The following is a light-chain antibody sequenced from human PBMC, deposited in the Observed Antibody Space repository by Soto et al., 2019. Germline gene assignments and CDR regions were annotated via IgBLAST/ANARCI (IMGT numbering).Light chain of an antibody. CDR1: QSVSSN. CDR3: QQYNNCPPIT. Sequence: EIVLTQSPATLSLSPWERATLTCKASQSVSSNLAWYQQKPGQAPRLLLYGASTRATGIPARFSGSGSGTEFTLTISSLQSEAFAVYYCQQYNNCPPITFGQGTRLEIK. J-gene: IGKJ5*01. CDR2: GAS. V-gene: IGKV3-15*01.